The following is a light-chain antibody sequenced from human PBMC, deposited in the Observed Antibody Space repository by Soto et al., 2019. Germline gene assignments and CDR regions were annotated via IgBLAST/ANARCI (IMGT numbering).Light chain of an antibody. J-gene: IGLJ3*02. V-gene: IGLV1-44*01. CDR2: SDD. CDR3: AAWDGNLKGWL. CDR1: TSNIGSQT. Sequence: QSGLTQPPSASGTPGQRVTISCSGDTSNIGSQTVNWYQQFPGTAPRLLVYSDDQWPSGVPDRFSGSKSGTPASLAINGLQSEDEATYYCAAWDGNLKGWLFGGGTKVTVL.